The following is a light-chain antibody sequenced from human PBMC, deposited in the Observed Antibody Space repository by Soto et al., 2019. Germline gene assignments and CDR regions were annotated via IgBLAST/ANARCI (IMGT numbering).Light chain of an antibody. CDR1: QGIRSS. Sequence: IQLTQSPSSLSASVGDRVTITCRAGQGIRSSLAWYQQKPGKAPNLLISAASTLQTGVPSRFSGSGSGTDFALTISSLQPEDFATYYCQQIDSYPQTFGQGTKVEIK. CDR3: QQIDSYPQT. CDR2: AAS. V-gene: IGKV1-9*01. J-gene: IGKJ1*01.